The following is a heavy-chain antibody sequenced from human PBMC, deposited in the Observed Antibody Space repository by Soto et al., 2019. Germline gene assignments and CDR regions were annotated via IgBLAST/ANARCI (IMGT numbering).Heavy chain of an antibody. V-gene: IGHV3-21*01. D-gene: IGHD5-12*01. CDR3: ARSRGYDYGMDV. J-gene: IGHJ6*02. CDR1: GFTFSGYS. CDR2: ISSSSSYI. Sequence: GGSLRLSCAASGFTFSGYSMNWVRQAPGKGLEWVSSISSSSSYIYYADSVKGRFTISRDNAKNSLYLQMNSLRAEDTAVYYCARSRGYDYGMDVWGQGTTVTV.